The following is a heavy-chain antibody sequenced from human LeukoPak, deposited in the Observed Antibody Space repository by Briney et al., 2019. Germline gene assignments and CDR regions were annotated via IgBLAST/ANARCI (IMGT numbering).Heavy chain of an antibody. CDR3: ARDPLRYFDRLGMDV. CDR2: IYSSGST. J-gene: IGHJ6*04. D-gene: IGHD3-9*01. CDR1: GGSISSYY. Sequence: SETLSLTCTVSGGSISSYYWNWIRQPAGKGLEWIGRIYSSGSTNYNPSLKSRITMSVDTSKNQFSLKLSSVTAADTAVYYCARDPLRYFDRLGMDVWGKGTTVTVSS. V-gene: IGHV4-4*07.